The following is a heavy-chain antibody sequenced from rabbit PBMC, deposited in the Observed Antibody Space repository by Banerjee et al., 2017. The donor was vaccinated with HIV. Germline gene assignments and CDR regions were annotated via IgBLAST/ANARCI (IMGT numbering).Heavy chain of an antibody. CDR3: TRDFTGVIGWNFNL. J-gene: IGHJ4*01. CDR2: IGAGSSGST. Sequence: QEQLEESGGDLVKPEGSLTLTCKASGFDFSSNAMCWVRQAPGKGLEWIACIGAGSSGSTYYASWAKGRFTISKTSSTTATLQMTSLTAADTATYFCTRDFTGVIGWNFNLWGPGTLVTVS. D-gene: IGHD7-1*01. V-gene: IGHV1S45*01. CDR1: GFDFSSNA.